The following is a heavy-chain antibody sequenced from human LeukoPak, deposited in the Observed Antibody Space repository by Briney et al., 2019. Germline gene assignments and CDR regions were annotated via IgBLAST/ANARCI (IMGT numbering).Heavy chain of an antibody. J-gene: IGHJ4*02. CDR2: INQDGSEK. CDR3: ARDRQSGSYCPPGSFDY. Sequence: GGSVRLSCAASGFTLTNYWMTWVRQAPGKGLEWVANINQDGSEKYYVDFLKGRFTISRDDAKNSVYLQMNSLRAEDTAVYYCARDRQSGSYCPPGSFDYWGQGTLVTVSS. V-gene: IGHV3-7*04. CDR1: GFTLTNYW. D-gene: IGHD1-26*01.